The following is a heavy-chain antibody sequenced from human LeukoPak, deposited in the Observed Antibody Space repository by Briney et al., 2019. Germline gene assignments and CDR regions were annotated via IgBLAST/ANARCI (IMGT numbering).Heavy chain of an antibody. V-gene: IGHV4-61*02. D-gene: IGHD3-3*01. CDR3: ARELRGYDFWSGYYTDYYYMDV. CDR2: IYTSGST. J-gene: IGHJ6*03. CDR1: GGSISSGSYY. Sequence: SETLSLTCTVSGGSISSGSYYWSWLRQPAGKGLEWIGRIYTSGSTNYNPSLKSRVTISVDTSKNQFSLKLSSVTAADTAVYYCARELRGYDFWSGYYTDYYYMDVWGKGTTVTVSS.